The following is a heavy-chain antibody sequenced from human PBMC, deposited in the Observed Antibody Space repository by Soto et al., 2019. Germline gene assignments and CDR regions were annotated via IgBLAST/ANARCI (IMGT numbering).Heavy chain of an antibody. CDR3: ATGYSAARDFSIEYAFDI. D-gene: IGHD6-6*01. CDR1: GYTLTELS. Sequence: GASVKVSCKVSGYTLTELSMHGVRQAPGKGLEWMGGFDPEDGETIYAQKFQGRVTMTEDTSTDTAYMELSSLRSEDTAVYYCATGYSAARDFSIEYAFDIWGQGTMVTVSS. V-gene: IGHV1-24*01. J-gene: IGHJ3*02. CDR2: FDPEDGET.